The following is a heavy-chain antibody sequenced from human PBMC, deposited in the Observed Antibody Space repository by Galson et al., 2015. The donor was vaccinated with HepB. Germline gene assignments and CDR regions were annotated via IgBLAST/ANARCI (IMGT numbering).Heavy chain of an antibody. CDR1: GLTFNSYA. V-gene: IGHV3-23*01. CDR2: INGRGGST. Sequence: SLRLSCAASGLTFNSYAMSWVRQAPGKGLEWVSGINGRGGSTYYADSVKGRFTISRDNSKSTLYLQMNSLRAEDTAVYYCAKGGDASGYYLGAEYFHHWGQGTLVTVFS. J-gene: IGHJ1*01. D-gene: IGHD3-22*01. CDR3: AKGGDASGYYLGAEYFHH.